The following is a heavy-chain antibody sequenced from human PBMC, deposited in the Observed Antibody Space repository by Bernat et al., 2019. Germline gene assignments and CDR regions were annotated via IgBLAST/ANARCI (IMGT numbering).Heavy chain of an antibody. D-gene: IGHD3-3*01. CDR1: GFTVSSNY. Sequence: EVQLVETGGGLIQPGGSLRLSCAASGFTVSSNYMSWVRQAPGKGLVWVSVIYSGGSTYYADSVKGRFTISRDNSKNTLYLQMNSLRAEDTAVYYCARESSLEWLFYLDYWGQGTLVTVSS. J-gene: IGHJ4*02. CDR2: IYSGGST. V-gene: IGHV3-53*02. CDR3: ARESSLEWLFYLDY.